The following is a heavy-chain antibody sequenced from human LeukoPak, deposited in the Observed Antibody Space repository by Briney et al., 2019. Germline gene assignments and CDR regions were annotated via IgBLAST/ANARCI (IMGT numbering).Heavy chain of an antibody. J-gene: IGHJ4*02. D-gene: IGHD4-23*01. CDR3: ARSFYGGNSDY. Sequence: SETLSLTCTVSGYSISSGYYWGWIRQPPGKGLEWIGYIHFSGSTSYNPSLKSRVTISVDTSKNHFSLKLSSVTAADTAIYYCARSFYGGNSDYWGQGTLLTVSS. V-gene: IGHV4-38-2*02. CDR2: IHFSGST. CDR1: GYSISSGYY.